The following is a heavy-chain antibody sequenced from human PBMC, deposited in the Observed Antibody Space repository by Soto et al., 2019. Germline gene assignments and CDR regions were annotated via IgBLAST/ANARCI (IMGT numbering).Heavy chain of an antibody. CDR1: GFTFSSFA. Sequence: QVQLVESGGGVVQPGKSLTLSCAASGFTFSSFAMHWVRQPPGKGLEWVAVVSFDGNRQYFSDSVKSRFTISRGNSKNTVSLHMNSLRDDDSALYYCARRHREVPALIGDYFDYWGQGTLVTVSS. V-gene: IGHV3-30*04. CDR2: VSFDGNRQ. CDR3: ARRHREVPALIGDYFDY. D-gene: IGHD2-2*01. J-gene: IGHJ4*02.